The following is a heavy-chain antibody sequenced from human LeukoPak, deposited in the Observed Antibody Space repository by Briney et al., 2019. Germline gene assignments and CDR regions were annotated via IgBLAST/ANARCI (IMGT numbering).Heavy chain of an antibody. CDR3: TGGYQLLSDNWFDP. V-gene: IGHV1-69*05. D-gene: IGHD2-2*01. CDR1: GGTFSSYA. CDR2: IIPIFGTA. J-gene: IGHJ5*02. Sequence: SVKVSCKASGGTFSSYAISWVRQAPGQGLEWMGGIIPIFGTANYAQKFQGRVTITTDESTSTAYMELSSLRSEDTAVYYCTGGYQLLSDNWFDPWGHGTLVTVSS.